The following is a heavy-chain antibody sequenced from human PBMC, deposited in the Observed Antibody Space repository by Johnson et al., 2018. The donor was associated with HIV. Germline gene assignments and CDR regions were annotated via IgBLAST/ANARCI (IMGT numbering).Heavy chain of an antibody. V-gene: IGHV3-33*06. J-gene: IGHJ3*02. D-gene: IGHD1-26*01. CDR2: IWYDGSNK. CDR3: AKSGYRGSSDRMGAFDI. CDR1: GFTFSSYG. Sequence: QMLLVESGGGVVQPGRSLRLSCAASGFTFSSYGMHWVRQAPGKGLEWVAVIWYDGSNKYYADSVKGRFTISRDNSKNTLYLQMNSLRAEQTAVYYCAKSGYRGSSDRMGAFDIWGQGTMVTVSS.